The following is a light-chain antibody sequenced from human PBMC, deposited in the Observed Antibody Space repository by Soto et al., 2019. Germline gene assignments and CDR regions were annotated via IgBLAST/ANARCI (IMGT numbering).Light chain of an antibody. V-gene: IGLV6-57*01. CDR1: IGSIASNY. J-gene: IGLJ7*01. CDR3: QAYDSSNHAV. Sequence: NFMLTQPHSVSASPGKTVTISCTRTIGSIASNYVQWYQQRPGSSPTTVIYDDNQRPSGVPDRFSGSIDSSSNSASLTISGLKTEDEADYYCQAYDSSNHAVFGGGTQLTVL. CDR2: DDN.